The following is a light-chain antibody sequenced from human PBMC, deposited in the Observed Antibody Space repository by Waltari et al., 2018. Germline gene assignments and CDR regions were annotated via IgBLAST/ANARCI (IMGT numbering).Light chain of an antibody. CDR1: SSDAGTSNS. Sequence: QSALTQPASVSGSPGQSTTISCTWTSSDAGTSNSVSWYQDHPGQGPKVIIYDVSNRPSGVSARFSGSKSGNTASLTISGLQAEDEADYYCSSQSSDNVVLFGGGTKVTVL. CDR3: SSQSSDNVVL. V-gene: IGLV2-14*03. J-gene: IGLJ3*02. CDR2: DVS.